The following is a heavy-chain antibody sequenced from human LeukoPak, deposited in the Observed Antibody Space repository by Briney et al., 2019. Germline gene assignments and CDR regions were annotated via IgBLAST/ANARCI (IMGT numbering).Heavy chain of an antibody. J-gene: IGHJ6*02. D-gene: IGHD3-16*01. CDR3: ATSWGPDTSAFRWGRDGMDV. CDR2: ISKSGDHT. Sequence: GGSLRLSCAASKFAFSSYAMSWVRQAPGKGLEWVSAISKSGDHTYYAASAKGRFTIYRDNSKNTQYLQMNSLRAEDTAVYYCATSWGPDTSAFRWGRDGMDVWGQGTTVIVS. V-gene: IGHV3-23*01. CDR1: KFAFSSYA.